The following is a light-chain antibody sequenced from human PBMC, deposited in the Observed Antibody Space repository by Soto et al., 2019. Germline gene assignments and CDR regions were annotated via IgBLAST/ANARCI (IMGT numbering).Light chain of an antibody. CDR2: LEGSGSY. CDR1: SGHSSYI. V-gene: IGLV4-60*03. CDR3: ETWDRSLVV. Sequence: QLVLPQSSSASASLGSSVKLTCTLSSGHSSYIIAWHQQQPGKAPRYLMKLEGSGSYNKGSGVPDRFSGSSSGADRYLTISNLQSEDEADYYCETWDRSLVVFGGGTKLTVL. J-gene: IGLJ2*01.